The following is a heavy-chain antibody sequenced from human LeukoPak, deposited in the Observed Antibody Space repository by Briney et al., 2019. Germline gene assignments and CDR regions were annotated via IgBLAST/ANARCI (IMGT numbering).Heavy chain of an antibody. D-gene: IGHD4/OR15-4a*01. V-gene: IGHV3-30-3*01. CDR2: ISYDGSNK. J-gene: IGHJ4*02. CDR1: GFTFNSYH. Sequence: PGRSLRLSCVASGFTFNSYHMHWVRQAPGKGLEWVAVISYDGSNKYYADFVKGRFTIPRDNSKSALDLQLNSLRGEDTAMYYCASGDYGKLDWGQGTLVTVSS. CDR3: ASGDYGKLD.